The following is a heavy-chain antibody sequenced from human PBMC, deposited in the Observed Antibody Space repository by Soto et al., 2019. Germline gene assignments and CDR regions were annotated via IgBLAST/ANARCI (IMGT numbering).Heavy chain of an antibody. CDR2: IIPILGIA. J-gene: IGHJ3*02. V-gene: IGHV1-69*02. CDR3: ARSIAVADPAFDI. D-gene: IGHD6-19*01. CDR1: GGTFSSYT. Sequence: SVKVSCKASGGTFSSYTISWVRQAPGQGLEWMGRIIPILGIANYAQKFQGRVTITADKSTSTAYMELSSLRSEDTAVYYCARSIAVADPAFDIWGQGTMVTVSS.